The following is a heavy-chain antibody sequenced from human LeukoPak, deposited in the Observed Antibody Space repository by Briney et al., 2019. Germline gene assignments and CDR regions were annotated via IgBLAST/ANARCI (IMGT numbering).Heavy chain of an antibody. J-gene: IGHJ4*02. Sequence: PGGSLRLSCAASGFTFSSYAMSWVRQAPGKGLEWVSAIGGSGGSTYYADSVKGRFTISRDNSKNTLYLQMNSLRAEDTAVYYCAKAQAARGFSGYEDDYWSQGTLVTVSS. CDR1: GFTFSSYA. CDR2: IGGSGGST. CDR3: AKAQAARGFSGYEDDY. V-gene: IGHV3-23*01. D-gene: IGHD5-12*01.